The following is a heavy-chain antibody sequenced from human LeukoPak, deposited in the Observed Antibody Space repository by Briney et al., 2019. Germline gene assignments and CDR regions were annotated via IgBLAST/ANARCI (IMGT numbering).Heavy chain of an antibody. CDR2: IYSGGST. CDR3: ARDYCSGRYPYYYYGMDV. D-gene: IGHD6-19*01. Sequence: GGSLRLSCAASGFTVSSNYMSWVRQAPGKGLEWVSVIYSGGSTYYADSVKGRFTISRDNSKNTLYLQMNSLRAEDTAVYYCARDYCSGRYPYYYYGMDVWGQGTTVTVSS. J-gene: IGHJ6*02. CDR1: GFTVSSNY. V-gene: IGHV3-66*01.